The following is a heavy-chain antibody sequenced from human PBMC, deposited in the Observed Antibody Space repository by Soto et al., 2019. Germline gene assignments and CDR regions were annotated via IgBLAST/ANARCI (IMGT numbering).Heavy chain of an antibody. J-gene: IGHJ6*02. Sequence: EVQLLESGGGLVQPGGSLRLSCAASGFTFSSYAMSWVRQAPGKGLEWVSAISGSGGSTYYADSVKGRFTISRDNSKNTLYLQMNSLRAEDTAVYYCAKERGVGYYDFWSGLGGMDVWGQGTTVTVSS. D-gene: IGHD3-3*01. V-gene: IGHV3-23*01. CDR2: ISGSGGST. CDR3: AKERGVGYYDFWSGLGGMDV. CDR1: GFTFSSYA.